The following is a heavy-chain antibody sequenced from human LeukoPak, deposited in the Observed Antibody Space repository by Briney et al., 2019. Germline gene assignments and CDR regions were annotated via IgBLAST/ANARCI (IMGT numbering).Heavy chain of an antibody. CDR1: GFTFSNAW. V-gene: IGHV3-15*01. CDR2: IKSKTDGETT. J-gene: IGHJ4*02. Sequence: KPGGSLRLSCAASGFTFSNAWMSWVRQAPGKGLEWVGRIKSKTDGETTDYAAPVKGRFTISRDDSKNTLYLQMNSLKTEDTAVYYCGIYFNWGQGTLVTVSS. D-gene: IGHD5-12*01. CDR3: GIYFN.